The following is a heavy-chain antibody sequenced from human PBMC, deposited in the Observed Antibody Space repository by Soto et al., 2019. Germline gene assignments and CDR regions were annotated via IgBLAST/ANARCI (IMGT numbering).Heavy chain of an antibody. CDR3: TTGDYYDSSGRDY. CDR1: GFTFSNAW. Sequence: PGWSLRLSCAASGFTFSNAWMSWVRQAPGKGLEWVGRIKSKTDGGTTDYAAPVKGRFTISRDDSKNTLYLQMNSLKTEDTAVYYCTTGDYYDSSGRDYWGQGTLVTVSS. J-gene: IGHJ4*02. CDR2: IKSKTDGGTT. D-gene: IGHD3-22*01. V-gene: IGHV3-15*01.